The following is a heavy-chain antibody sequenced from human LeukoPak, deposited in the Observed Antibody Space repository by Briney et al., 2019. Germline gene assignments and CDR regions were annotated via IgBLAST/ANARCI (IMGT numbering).Heavy chain of an antibody. CDR1: GFTFINYW. CDR2: VYPGDSDT. J-gene: IGHJ6*02. Sequence: GGSLRLSCAASGFTFINYWIAWVRQMPGKGLEWLGSVYPGDSDTRYSPSFQGQVTISADKSSSSAYLQWSSLKASDTAVYYCGRGGCGSSTCNYGLDVWGQGTTVTVSS. D-gene: IGHD2-2*01. CDR3: GRGGCGSSTCNYGLDV. V-gene: IGHV5-51*01.